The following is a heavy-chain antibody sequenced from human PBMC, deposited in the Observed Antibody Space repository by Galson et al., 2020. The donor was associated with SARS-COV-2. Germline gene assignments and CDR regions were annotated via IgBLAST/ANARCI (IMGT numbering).Heavy chain of an antibody. CDR1: GFAFSDHA. V-gene: IGHV3-33*01. Sequence: GESLKISCAASGFAFSDHAIHWVRQAPGKGLEWVAQIFYDGSDKYYGDSVKGRFTISRDSSKNMVYLQMNNLKVDDTAVYYCARDGQTSSGWAFDYWGQGTLVTVSS. J-gene: IGHJ4*02. D-gene: IGHD6-19*01. CDR2: IFYDGSDK. CDR3: ARDGQTSSGWAFDY.